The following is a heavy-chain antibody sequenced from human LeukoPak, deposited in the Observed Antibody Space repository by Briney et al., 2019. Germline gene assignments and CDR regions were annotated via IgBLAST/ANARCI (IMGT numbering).Heavy chain of an antibody. CDR1: GYTFTSYY. CDR2: INPSGGNT. Sequence: ASVKVSCKASGYTFTSYYMHWVRQAPGQGLEWMGIINPSGGNTSYAQKFQGRVTMTRDTSTSTVYMELSSLRSEDTAVYYCARVHRAVTKFHYFDYWGQGTLVTVSS. V-gene: IGHV1-46*01. J-gene: IGHJ4*02. D-gene: IGHD4-17*01. CDR3: ARVHRAVTKFHYFDY.